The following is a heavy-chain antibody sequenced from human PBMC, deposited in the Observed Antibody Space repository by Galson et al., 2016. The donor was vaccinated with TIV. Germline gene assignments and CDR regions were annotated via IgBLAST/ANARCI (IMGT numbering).Heavy chain of an antibody. D-gene: IGHD3-10*01. Sequence: SLRLSCAASGFTVSNNYMSWVRQAPGKGLEWVSIIYSTGRTHYADSVKGRFTISRDNSKNTLFLQMNSLRAEDTAVYFCARGGRYYPLYFDSWGQGTLVTVSS. V-gene: IGHV3-53*01. CDR2: IYSTGRT. CDR3: ARGGRYYPLYFDS. CDR1: GFTVSNNY. J-gene: IGHJ4*02.